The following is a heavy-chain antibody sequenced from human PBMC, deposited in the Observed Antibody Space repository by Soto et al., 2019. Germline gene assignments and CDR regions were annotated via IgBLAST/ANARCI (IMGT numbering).Heavy chain of an antibody. J-gene: IGHJ6*02. CDR2: ISYDGSNK. CDR1: GFTFSSYA. D-gene: IGHD3-10*01. CDR3: ARIFGDSSCYYYGMDV. V-gene: IGHV3-30-3*01. Sequence: PGGSLRLSCAASGFTFSSYAMHWVRQAPGKGLEWVAVISYDGSNKYYADSVKGRFTISRDNSKNTLYLQMNSLRAEDTAVYYCARIFGDSSCYYYGMDVWGQGTTVTVSS.